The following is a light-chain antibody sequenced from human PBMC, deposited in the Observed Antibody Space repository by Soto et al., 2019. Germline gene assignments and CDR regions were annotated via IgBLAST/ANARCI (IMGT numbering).Light chain of an antibody. V-gene: IGKV1-5*03. Sequence: DIQMPPSPSPLSASVGDRVTITCRASPSISSWLAWYQQKPGKAPKLLIYKASSLESGVPSRFSGSGSGTEFTLTISSLQPDDFATYYCQQYNSYSPWTFGQGTKVEIK. CDR2: KAS. J-gene: IGKJ1*01. CDR3: QQYNSYSPWT. CDR1: PSISSW.